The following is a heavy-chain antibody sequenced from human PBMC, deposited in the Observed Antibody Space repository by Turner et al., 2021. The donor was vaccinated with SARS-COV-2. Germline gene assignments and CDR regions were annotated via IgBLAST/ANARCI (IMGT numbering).Heavy chain of an antibody. CDR1: GGSVSSSDHY. CDR3: ARRGRASRFSFDY. V-gene: IGHV4-39*01. CDR2: MNYIGTT. Sequence: QLQLQESGPGLVKPSETLSLTCPVSGGSVSSSDHYWDWIRQPPGKGLDWIGSMNYIGTTYYNPSLKSRVTISVDTSKNQFSLNLTSETAADTDVYCCARRGRASRFSFDYWGQGRLLTVSS. J-gene: IGHJ4*02. D-gene: IGHD1-26*01.